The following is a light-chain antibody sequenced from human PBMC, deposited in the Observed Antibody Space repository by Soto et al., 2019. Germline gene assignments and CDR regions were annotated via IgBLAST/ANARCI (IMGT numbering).Light chain of an antibody. J-gene: IGLJ2*01. CDR2: DVS. V-gene: IGLV2-14*01. Sequence: QSALTQPASVSGSPGQSITISCTGTSSDVGGYNYVSWYQQHPGKAPKLMFYDVSNRPSGVSNRFSGSKSGNTASLTISGLQAEDEADYYCSSYTSSSSPRVVFGGGTKLTVL. CDR3: SSYTSSSSPRVV. CDR1: SSDVGGYNY.